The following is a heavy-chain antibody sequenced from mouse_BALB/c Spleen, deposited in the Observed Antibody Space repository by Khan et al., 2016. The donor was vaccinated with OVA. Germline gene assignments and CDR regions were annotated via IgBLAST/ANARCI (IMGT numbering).Heavy chain of an antibody. CDR2: IWSDGST. V-gene: IGHV2-6-1*01. J-gene: IGHJ4*01. CDR3: ARQPYYHYNVMDY. CDR1: GFSLTNYG. D-gene: IGHD2-10*01. Sequence: QVQLKQSGPGLVAPSQSLSLTCTLSGFSLTNYGIHWVRQPPGKGLEWLVVIWSDGSTTYNSALKSRLTISKDNSKSQVFLKMNSLQTDDTAMYFCARQPYYHYNVMDYWGQGTSVTVSS.